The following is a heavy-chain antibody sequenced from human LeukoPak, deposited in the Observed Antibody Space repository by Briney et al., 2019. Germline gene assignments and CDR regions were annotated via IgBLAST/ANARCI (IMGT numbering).Heavy chain of an antibody. V-gene: IGHV4-39*02. Sequence: SETLSLTCTVSGGSISSSSYHWGWIRQPPGKGLEWIGSIYYSGSTYYNPSLKSRVTISVDTSKNQFSLKLSSVTAADTAVCYCARERLDAFDIWGQGTMVTFSS. J-gene: IGHJ3*02. CDR1: GGSISSSSYH. CDR3: ARERLDAFDI. CDR2: IYYSGST.